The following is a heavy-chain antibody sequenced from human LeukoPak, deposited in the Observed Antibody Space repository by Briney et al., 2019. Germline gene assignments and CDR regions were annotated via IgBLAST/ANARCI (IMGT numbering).Heavy chain of an antibody. CDR3: VRDRGDSSGWIFFDY. CDR1: GYTFTNFG. J-gene: IGHJ4*02. D-gene: IGHD6-19*01. CDR2: ISGYNGDT. V-gene: IGHV1-18*04. Sequence: ASVKVSCKASGYTFTNFGFSWVRQAPGQGLEWMGWISGYNGDTDYAQKFQGRVTMTTDTSTSTAYMELRSLRSDDTAVYYCVRDRGDSSGWIFFDYWGQGTLVTVSS.